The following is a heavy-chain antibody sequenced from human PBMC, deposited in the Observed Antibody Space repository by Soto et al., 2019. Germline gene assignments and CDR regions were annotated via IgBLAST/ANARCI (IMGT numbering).Heavy chain of an antibody. CDR3: ARGYSSSWLLFDY. CDR2: IIPIFGTA. V-gene: IGHV1-69*01. D-gene: IGHD6-13*01. J-gene: IGHJ4*02. CDR1: GGTFSSYA. Sequence: QVQLVQSGAEVKKPGSSVKVSCKASGGTFSSYAISWVRQAPGQGLEWMGGIIPIFGTANYAQKFQGRATITADESTSTASMEMSSLRSEETAVYYCARGYSSSWLLFDYWGQGALVTVSS.